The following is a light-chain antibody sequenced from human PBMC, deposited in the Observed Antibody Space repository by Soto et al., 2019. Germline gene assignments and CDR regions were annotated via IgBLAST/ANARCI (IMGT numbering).Light chain of an antibody. J-gene: IGKJ4*01. V-gene: IGKV1-13*02. CDR2: DAS. CDR1: QGISSD. CDR3: QQFNSYPLT. Sequence: AIQLTQSPSSLSASVGDRVTITCRASQGISSDLAWYQQKPGKTPNLLIYDASTLESGVPSRFSGSGSGTDFTLTITSLQPEDSATYYCQQFNSYPLTFGGGTKVEIK.